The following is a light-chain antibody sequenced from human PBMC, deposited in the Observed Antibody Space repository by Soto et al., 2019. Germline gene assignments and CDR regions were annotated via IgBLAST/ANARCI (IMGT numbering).Light chain of an antibody. CDR3: QQYGSSSYT. CDR1: QSIASSY. V-gene: IGKV3-20*01. Sequence: EIVLTQSPGTLSLSPGERATLSCRASQSIASSYLTWYQHKPGQAPRLLIYGASSRATGIPDRFSGSGSGTDFTLTISRREPEDFAVYYCQQYGSSSYTFGQGTQLEIK. J-gene: IGKJ2*01. CDR2: GAS.